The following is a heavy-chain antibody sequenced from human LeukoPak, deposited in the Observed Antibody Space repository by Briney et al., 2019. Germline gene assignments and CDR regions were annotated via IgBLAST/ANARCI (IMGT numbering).Heavy chain of an antibody. Sequence: SETLSLTCVVSGFSISGGYYWGWIRQPPGKGLEWIANIHVSGTTFYNSSLNSRVAISIDTSKNQFSLKLSSVTAADTAVYFCAREAERRIVNWGRGTLVTVSS. CDR2: IHVSGTT. CDR1: GFSISGGYY. D-gene: IGHD1-1*01. CDR3: AREAERRIVN. J-gene: IGHJ4*02. V-gene: IGHV4-38-2*02.